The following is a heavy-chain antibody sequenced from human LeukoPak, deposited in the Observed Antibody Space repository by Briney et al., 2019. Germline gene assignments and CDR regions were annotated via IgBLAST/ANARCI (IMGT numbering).Heavy chain of an antibody. J-gene: IGHJ4*02. Sequence: GGSLRLSCAASGFTFSSYGMHWVRQAPGKGLEWVAFIRYDGSNKYYADSVKGRFTISRDNAKNSLYLQMNSLRAEDTAVYYCARESADQLWFGEYYFDYWGQGTLVTVSS. CDR3: ARESADQLWFGEYYFDY. D-gene: IGHD3-10*01. CDR1: GFTFSSYG. CDR2: IRYDGSNK. V-gene: IGHV3-30*02.